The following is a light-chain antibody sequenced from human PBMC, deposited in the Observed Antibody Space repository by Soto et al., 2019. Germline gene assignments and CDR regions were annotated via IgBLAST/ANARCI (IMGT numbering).Light chain of an antibody. CDR1: SSDVGDYNY. CDR2: DVS. Sequence: QSALTQPASASGSPGQSITISCTGTSSDVGDYNYVSWYQQHPGKAPKVMIYDVSNRPSGVSNRFSGSKSGNTASLTISGLQAEDEADYYCSSYTSSSTLVFGTGTKLTVL. V-gene: IGLV2-14*01. J-gene: IGLJ1*01. CDR3: SSYTSSSTLV.